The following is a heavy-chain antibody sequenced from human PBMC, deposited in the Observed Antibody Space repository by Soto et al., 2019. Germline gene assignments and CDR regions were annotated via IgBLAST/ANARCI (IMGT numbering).Heavy chain of an antibody. V-gene: IGHV1-3*01. D-gene: IGHD2-21*02. CDR3: ARAWVVVTAPDY. CDR1: GDTFTFYS. J-gene: IGHJ4*02. Sequence: EASVKVSCKASGDTFTFYSINWVRQAPGLRLKWMGWINPINSNTNYAQRFQGRVTITRDTSTSTAYMELSSLRSEDTAVYYCARAWVVVTAPDYWGQGTLVTVSS. CDR2: INPINSNT.